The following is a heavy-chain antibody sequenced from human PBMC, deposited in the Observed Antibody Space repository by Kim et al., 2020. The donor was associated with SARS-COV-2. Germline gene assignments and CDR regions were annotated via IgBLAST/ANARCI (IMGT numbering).Heavy chain of an antibody. J-gene: IGHJ4*02. CDR2: ISGSGGRT. D-gene: IGHD1-1*01. Sequence: GGSLRLSCAASGFTFSTCAMNWVRQAPGKGLEWVSAISGSGGRTYYADSVKGHFTISRDNSDNRLYLQMNSLRAEDTAVYSGAKDSRGYNRPLEDSGQGT. CDR3: AKDSRGYNRPLED. V-gene: IGHV3-23*01. CDR1: GFTFSTCA.